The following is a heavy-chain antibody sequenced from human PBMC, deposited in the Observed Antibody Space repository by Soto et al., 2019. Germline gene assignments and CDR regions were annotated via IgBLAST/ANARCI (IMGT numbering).Heavy chain of an antibody. Sequence: EVQLVDSGGGLVQPGGSLRLSCVASGIPVSSNYMTWVRQAPGKGLEWVSVLHSGGDTYYANSVKGRFTISRHDSTNTLFLQMNSLTAEDTAVYYCARDGPYYYASRMDVWCQGTTVTVSS. J-gene: IGHJ6*02. CDR1: GIPVSSNY. CDR2: LHSGGDT. V-gene: IGHV3-53*04. D-gene: IGHD3-10*01. CDR3: ARDGPYYYASRMDV.